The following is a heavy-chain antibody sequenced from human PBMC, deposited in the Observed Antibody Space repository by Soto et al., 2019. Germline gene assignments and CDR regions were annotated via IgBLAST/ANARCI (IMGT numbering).Heavy chain of an antibody. V-gene: IGHV4-34*01. CDR2: INHSGST. J-gene: IGHJ6*03. CDR3: ARGDIVVVPAVPYYYYYMDV. CDR1: GGSFSGYY. D-gene: IGHD2-2*01. Sequence: QVQLQQWGAGLLKPSETLSLTCAVYGGSFSGYYWSWIRQPPGKGLEWIGEINHSGSTNYNPSLKSRVTISVDTSKNQFSLKLSSVTAADTAVYYCARGDIVVVPAVPYYYYYMDVWGEGTTVTVSS.